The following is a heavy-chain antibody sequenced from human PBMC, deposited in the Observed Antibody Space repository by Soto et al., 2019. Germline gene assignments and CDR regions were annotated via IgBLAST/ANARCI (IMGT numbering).Heavy chain of an antibody. J-gene: IGHJ4*02. Sequence: QVQLVESGGGVVQPGRSLRLSCAASGFTFSSYGMHWVRQAPGKGLEWVAVIWYDGSNKYYADSVKGRFTISRDNSKNTLYLQMNSLRAEDTAVYYCARDGHCTNAVCPFDYWGQGTLVTVSS. D-gene: IGHD2-8*01. CDR3: ARDGHCTNAVCPFDY. CDR2: IWYDGSNK. V-gene: IGHV3-33*01. CDR1: GFTFSSYG.